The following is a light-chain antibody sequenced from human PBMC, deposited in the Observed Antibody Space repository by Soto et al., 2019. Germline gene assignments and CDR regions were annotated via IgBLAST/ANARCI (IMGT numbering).Light chain of an antibody. J-gene: IGKJ1*01. V-gene: IGKV3D-7*01. CDR3: QQDYNLLWS. Sequence: PGERVTLSCRASQSVSSSYLTWYQQKPGQAPRLLIYGASTRATSIPARFSGSGSGTDFTLTNSSLQPEDFAVYYCQQDYNLLWSFGQGTKVDIK. CDR2: GAS. CDR1: QSVSSSY.